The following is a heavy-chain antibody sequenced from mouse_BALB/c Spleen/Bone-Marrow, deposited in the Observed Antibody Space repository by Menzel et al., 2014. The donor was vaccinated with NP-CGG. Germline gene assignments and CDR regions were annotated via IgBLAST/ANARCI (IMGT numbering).Heavy chain of an antibody. CDR2: IDPSTSET. Sequence: VKLSGPDLVRPGSSVKMSCKASDYTFTTYWMHWVKQRPGQGLEWIGMIDPSTSETRLNQKFKDKATLIVDKSSNTAYMQLSSLTSEDSAVYYCARRTLAMDYWGQGTSVTVSS. J-gene: IGHJ4*01. V-gene: IGHV1-52*01. CDR1: DYTFTTYW. CDR3: ARRTLAMDY.